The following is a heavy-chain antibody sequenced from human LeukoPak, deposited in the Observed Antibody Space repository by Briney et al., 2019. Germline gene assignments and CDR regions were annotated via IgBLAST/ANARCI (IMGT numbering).Heavy chain of an antibody. J-gene: IGHJ4*02. V-gene: IGHV4-59*01. CDR3: ARGSSSSPFDY. D-gene: IGHD6-6*01. CDR1: GGSISSYY. CDR2: IHYSGST. Sequence: PSETLSLTCTVSGGSISSYYWSWIRQPPGKGLEWIGYIHYSGSTNYNPSLKSRVTISIDTSKNQFSLKLSSVTAADTAVYYCARGSSSSPFDYWGQGTLVTVSS.